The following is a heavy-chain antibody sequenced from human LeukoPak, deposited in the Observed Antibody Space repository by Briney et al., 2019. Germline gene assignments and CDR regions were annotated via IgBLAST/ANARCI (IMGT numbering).Heavy chain of an antibody. V-gene: IGHV1-2*06. CDR2: INPNSGGT. CDR1: GYTCTGYY. J-gene: IGHJ3*02. D-gene: IGHD1-26*01. CDR3: ATTWEVTDAFDI. Sequence: ASVKVSCKASGYTCTGYYMHWVRQAPGQGLERMGRINPNSGGTNYAQKFQGRVTMTRDTSISTAYMELSRLRSDDTAVYYCATTWEVTDAFDIWGQGTMVTVSS.